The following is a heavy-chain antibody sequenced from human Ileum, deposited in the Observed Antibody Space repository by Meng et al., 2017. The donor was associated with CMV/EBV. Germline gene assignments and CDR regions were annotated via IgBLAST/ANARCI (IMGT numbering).Heavy chain of an antibody. CDR1: GGSISSGDYY. D-gene: IGHD4-23*01. CDR2: IDYSGST. V-gene: IGHV4-30-4*08. J-gene: IGHJ4*02. CDR3: ARQTYGGNSREYYFDY. Sequence: QGQRRCACPGLVKPSQTQSLTCISSGGSISSGDYYWSWIRQPPGKGLEWIGYIDYSGSTYYNPSLKSRLTISLDTSKNQFSLKLSSVTAADTGVYYCARQTYGGNSREYYFDYWGQGTLVTVSS.